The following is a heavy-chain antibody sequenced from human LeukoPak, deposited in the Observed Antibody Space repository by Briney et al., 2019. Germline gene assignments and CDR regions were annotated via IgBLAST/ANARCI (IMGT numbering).Heavy chain of an antibody. V-gene: IGHV4-39*07. D-gene: IGHD3-10*01. CDR2: IYYSGST. CDR3: ARDQYYYGSGSRNWFDP. Sequence: SETLSLTCTVSGGSISSYYWGWIRQPPGKGLEWIGSIYYSGSTYYNPSLKSRVTISVDTSKNQFSLKLSSVTAADTAVYYCARDQYYYGSGSRNWFDPWGQGTLVTVSS. CDR1: GGSISSYY. J-gene: IGHJ5*02.